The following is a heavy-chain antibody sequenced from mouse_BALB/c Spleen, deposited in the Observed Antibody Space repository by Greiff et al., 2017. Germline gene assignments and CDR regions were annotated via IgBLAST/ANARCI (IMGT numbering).Heavy chain of an antibody. Sequence: EVKVVESGGGLVKPGGSLKLSCAASGFTFSDYYMYWVRQTPEKRLEWVATISDGGSYTYYPDSVKGRFTISRDNAKNNLYLQMSSLKSEDTAMYYCARADYDAWFAYWGQGTLVTVSA. J-gene: IGHJ3*01. CDR1: GFTFSDYY. CDR2: ISDGGSYT. D-gene: IGHD2-4*01. CDR3: ARADYDAWFAY. V-gene: IGHV5-4*02.